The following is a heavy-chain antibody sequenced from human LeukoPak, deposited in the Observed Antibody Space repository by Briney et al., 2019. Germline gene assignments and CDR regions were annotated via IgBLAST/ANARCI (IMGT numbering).Heavy chain of an antibody. CDR2: IGGSGGST. CDR3: AKHVGYCSSNSCYLDY. J-gene: IGHJ4*02. Sequence: GSLRLSCAASGFTFSSYAMSWVRQAPGKGLEWVSAIGGSGGSTYYADSVKGRFTISRDNSKNTLYLQMNSLRAEDTAEYYCAKHVGYCSSNSCYLDYWGQGPLVTVSS. CDR1: GFTFSSYA. D-gene: IGHD2-2*01. V-gene: IGHV3-23*01.